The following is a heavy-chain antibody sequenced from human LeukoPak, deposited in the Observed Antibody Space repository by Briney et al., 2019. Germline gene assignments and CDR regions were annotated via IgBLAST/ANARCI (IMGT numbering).Heavy chain of an antibody. CDR3: AHIVAVTSPVDY. J-gene: IGHJ4*02. D-gene: IGHD2-15*01. CDR2: IIPIRGIA. V-gene: IGHV1-69*04. Sequence: GASVKVSCKASGGTFSSYAISWVRQPPGQGLEGMGRIIPIRGIANYAQKFPGRVTITADKSPSTAYTELSSLRSEATAVYYCAHIVAVTSPVDYWGQGTLVTVSS. CDR1: GGTFSSYA.